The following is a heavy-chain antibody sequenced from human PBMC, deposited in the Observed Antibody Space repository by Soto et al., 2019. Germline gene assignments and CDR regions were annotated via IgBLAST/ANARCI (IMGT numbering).Heavy chain of an antibody. D-gene: IGHD3-9*01. CDR2: IYWDDDK. CDR1: GFSLSTSGVG. V-gene: IGHV2-5*02. CDR3: ARGGLTTYYSPFFDY. J-gene: IGHJ4*02. Sequence: QITLKESGPTLVKPTQTLTLTCTFSGFSLSTSGVGVGWIRQPPGKALEWLALIYWDDDKRYSPSLKSRLTITKDTSKNQVVLTLTKLDTLDTAKYYCARGGLTTYYSPFFDYWGQGTLVTVSS.